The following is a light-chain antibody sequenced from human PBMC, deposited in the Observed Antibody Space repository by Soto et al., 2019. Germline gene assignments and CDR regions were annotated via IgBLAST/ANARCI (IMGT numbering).Light chain of an antibody. Sequence: EIVLTQSPGTLSLSPGERATLSCRASQSVSSTYLAWYQQKPGQAPRLLIYGASSRATGIPDRFSGSGSGTDFTLTISRLEPDDFAVYYCHQYDSSPNTFGQGTKLEIK. V-gene: IGKV3-20*01. CDR2: GAS. J-gene: IGKJ2*01. CDR1: QSVSSTY. CDR3: HQYDSSPNT.